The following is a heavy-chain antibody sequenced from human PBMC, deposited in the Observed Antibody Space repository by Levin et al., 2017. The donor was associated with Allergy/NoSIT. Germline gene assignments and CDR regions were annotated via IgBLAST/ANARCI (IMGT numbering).Heavy chain of an antibody. Sequence: PGGSLRLSCAASGFTFSSYSMNWVRQAPGKGLEWVSYISSSSTIYYADSVKGRFTISRDNAKNSLYLQMNSLRAEDTAVYYCARDLEVRTSYYDFWSGYPNPYYYYGMDGWGQGTTVTVSS. V-gene: IGHV3-48*01. CDR3: ARDLEVRTSYYDFWSGYPNPYYYYGMDG. D-gene: IGHD3-3*01. CDR2: ISSSSTI. CDR1: GFTFSSYS. J-gene: IGHJ6*02.